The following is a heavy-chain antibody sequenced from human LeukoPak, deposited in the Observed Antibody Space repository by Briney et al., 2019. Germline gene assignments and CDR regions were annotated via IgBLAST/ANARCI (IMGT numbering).Heavy chain of an antibody. CDR3: ARGGTYYYYGMDV. J-gene: IGHJ6*02. V-gene: IGHV1-46*01. CDR2: INLSGGST. CDR1: GYTFTSYN. D-gene: IGHD1-26*01. Sequence: ASVKVSCKASGYTFTSYNMHWVRQAPGQGLEWMGMINLSGGSTNYAQKFQGRVTMTRDTSTTTVYMELSSLRSEDTAIYYCARGGTYYYYGMDVWGQGTTVTVSS.